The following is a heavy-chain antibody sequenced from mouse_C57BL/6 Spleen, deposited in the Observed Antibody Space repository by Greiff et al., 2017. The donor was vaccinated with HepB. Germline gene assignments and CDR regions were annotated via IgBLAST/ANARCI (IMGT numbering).Heavy chain of an antibody. Sequence: QVHVKQPGAELVMPGASVKLSCKASGYTFTSYWMHWVKQRPGQGLEWIGEIDHSDSYTNYNQKFKGKSTLTVDKSSSTAYMQLSSLTSEDSAVYYCARSRVQRYFDVWGTGTTVTVSS. J-gene: IGHJ1*03. CDR3: ARSRVQRYFDV. CDR2: IDHSDSYT. V-gene: IGHV1-69*01. CDR1: GYTFTSYW.